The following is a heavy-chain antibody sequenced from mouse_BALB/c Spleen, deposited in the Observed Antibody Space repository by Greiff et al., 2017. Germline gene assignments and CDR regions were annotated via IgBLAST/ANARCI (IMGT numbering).Heavy chain of an antibody. Sequence: LVESGASVKVSCKASGYAFTSYNMYWVKQSHGKSLEWIGYIDPYNGGTSYNQKFKGKATLTVDKSSSTAYMHLNSLTSEDSAVYYCADGYYVPFAYWGQGTLVTVSA. CDR1: GYAFTSYN. D-gene: IGHD2-3*01. V-gene: IGHV1S135*01. CDR3: ADGYYVPFAY. J-gene: IGHJ3*01. CDR2: IDPYNGGT.